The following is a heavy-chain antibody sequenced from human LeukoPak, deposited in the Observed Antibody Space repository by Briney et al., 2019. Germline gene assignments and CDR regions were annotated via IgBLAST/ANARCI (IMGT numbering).Heavy chain of an antibody. D-gene: IGHD3-10*01. Sequence: SGPTLVNPTQTLTLTCTFSGFSLSTSGVGVGWIRQPPGKALEWLALIYWDDDKRYSPSLKSRLTITKDTSKNQVVLTMTKMDPVDTATYYCVHWAWSSESETYYKFYFDFWGQGTLVTVSS. CDR1: GFSLSTSGVG. CDR2: IYWDDDK. J-gene: IGHJ4*02. V-gene: IGHV2-5*02. CDR3: VHWAWSSESETYYKFYFDF.